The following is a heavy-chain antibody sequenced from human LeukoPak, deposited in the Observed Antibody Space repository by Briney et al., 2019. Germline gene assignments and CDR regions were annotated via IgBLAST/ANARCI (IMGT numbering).Heavy chain of an antibody. D-gene: IGHD3-3*01. CDR2: IWYDGSNK. J-gene: IGHJ4*02. CDR1: GITFSNYG. CDR3: ARDYDFWSGYYTGIFDY. Sequence: GGSLRLSCVASGITFSNYGMHWVRQAPGKGLEWVAGIWYDGSNKNYVDSVKGRFTISRDNSKNTLFLDMNSLRVEDTAVYYCARDYDFWSGYYTGIFDYWGRGTLVTVSS. V-gene: IGHV3-33*01.